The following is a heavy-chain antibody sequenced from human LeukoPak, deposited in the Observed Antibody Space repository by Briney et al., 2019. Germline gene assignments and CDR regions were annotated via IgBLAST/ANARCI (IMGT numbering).Heavy chain of an antibody. D-gene: IGHD1-7*01. CDR3: AKDMDALDNWNYVGGSNWFDP. CDR1: GFTFSSYA. J-gene: IGHJ5*02. Sequence: GGSLRLSCAASGFTFSSYAMSWVRQAPGKGLEWVSSISAGAGSTFYADSVKGRFTISRDNSKNTLYLQMNSLRDEDTAVYYCAKDMDALDNWNYVGGSNWFDPWGQGTLVTVSS. CDR2: ISAGAGST. V-gene: IGHV3-23*01.